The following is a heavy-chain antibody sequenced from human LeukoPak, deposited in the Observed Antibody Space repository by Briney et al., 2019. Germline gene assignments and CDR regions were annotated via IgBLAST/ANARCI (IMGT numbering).Heavy chain of an antibody. J-gene: IGHJ6*02. CDR3: ARDLYYDFWSGYLGSEFSRDYGMDV. Sequence: QPGRSLRLSCAASGFTFSSYGMHWVRQAPGKGLEWVADIWYDGSNKYYADSVKGRFTISRDNSKNTLYLQMNSLRAEDTAVYYCARDLYYDFWSGYLGSEFSRDYGMDVWGQGTTVTVSS. CDR2: IWYDGSNK. V-gene: IGHV3-33*08. CDR1: GFTFSSYG. D-gene: IGHD3-3*01.